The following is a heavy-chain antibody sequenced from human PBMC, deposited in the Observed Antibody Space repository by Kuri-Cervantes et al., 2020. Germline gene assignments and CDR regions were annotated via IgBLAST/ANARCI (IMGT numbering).Heavy chain of an antibody. J-gene: IGHJ3*02. CDR1: GSIFMKFG. Sequence: ASVKVSCKSFGSIFMKFGINWVRQAPGQGLEWMGWITQTLQGRVAMTTDTSTRTAYMELRSLRSDDRAVYFCARPFTYESSAYGAFDMWGQGTLVTVSS. D-gene: IGHD3-22*01. V-gene: IGHV1-18*01. CDR2: I. CDR3: ARPFTYESSAYGAFDM.